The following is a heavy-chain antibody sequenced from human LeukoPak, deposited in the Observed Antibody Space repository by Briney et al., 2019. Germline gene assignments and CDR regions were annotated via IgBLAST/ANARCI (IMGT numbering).Heavy chain of an antibody. J-gene: IGHJ4*02. CDR2: ISGSGGST. CDR3: AKSYGSSWYEDY. D-gene: IGHD6-13*01. V-gene: IGHV3-23*01. Sequence: GGSLRLSCAASGFTVSSNYMSWVRQAPGKGLEWVSAISGSGGSTYYADSVKGRFTISRDNSKNTLYLQMNSLRAEDTAVYYCAKSYGSSWYEDYWGQGTLVTVSS. CDR1: GFTVSSNY.